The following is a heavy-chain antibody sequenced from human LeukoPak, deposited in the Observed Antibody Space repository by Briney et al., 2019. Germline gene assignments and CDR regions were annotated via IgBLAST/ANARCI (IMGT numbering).Heavy chain of an antibody. V-gene: IGHV1-8*02. J-gene: IGHJ6*03. CDR3: ARGRRGPMGGNYYYYYYMDV. CDR2: MNPNSGNT. Sequence: GASVKVSCKASGYTFTNYYIHWVRQATGQGLEWMGWMNPNSGNTGYAQKFQGRVTMTRNTSISTAYVELSSLRSEDTAVYYCARGRRGPMGGNYYYYYYMDVWGKGTTVTIPS. D-gene: IGHD1-26*01. CDR1: GYTFTNYY.